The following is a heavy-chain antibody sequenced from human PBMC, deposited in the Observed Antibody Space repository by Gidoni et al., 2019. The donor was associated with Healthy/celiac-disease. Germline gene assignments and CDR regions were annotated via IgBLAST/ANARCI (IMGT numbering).Heavy chain of an antibody. J-gene: IGHJ5*02. D-gene: IGHD2-15*01. V-gene: IGHV4-39*01. Sequence: QLQLQESGPGLVKPSETLSLTCTVSGGSISSSSYYWGWIRQPPGKGLEWIGSIYYSGSTYYNPSLKSRVTISVDTSKNQFSLKLSSVTAADTAVYYCASGYCSGGSCYKAPWFDPWGQGTLVTVSS. CDR3: ASGYCSGGSCYKAPWFDP. CDR2: IYYSGST. CDR1: GGSISSSSYY.